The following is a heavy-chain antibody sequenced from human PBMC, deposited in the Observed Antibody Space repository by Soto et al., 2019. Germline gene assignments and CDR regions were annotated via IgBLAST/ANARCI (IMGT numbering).Heavy chain of an antibody. CDR1: GGTFSSYD. D-gene: IGHD2-2*01. CDR3: ARVKDIVLVPAKWMAYYYYGMDV. CDR2: MNPNSGNT. Sequence: ASVKVSCKASGGTFSSYDINWVRQATGQGLEWMGWMNPNSGNTGYAQKFQGRVTMTRNTSISTAYMELSSLRSEDTAVYYCARVKDIVLVPAKWMAYYYYGMDVWGQGTTVTVSS. V-gene: IGHV1-8*02. J-gene: IGHJ6*02.